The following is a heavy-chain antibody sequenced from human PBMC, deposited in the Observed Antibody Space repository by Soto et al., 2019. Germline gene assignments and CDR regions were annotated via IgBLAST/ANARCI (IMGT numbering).Heavy chain of an antibody. CDR3: ARIVGQQPDS. Sequence: QVQLQQSGPGLVKPSQTLSLTCAISGDSVSSNTAAWNWIRQSPSRGLERLGRTYYRSKWYSDSAVSVKSRITINPDTSKNPFSLQLNSVTPEDTAVYYCARIVGQQPDSWGQGTLVTVSS. V-gene: IGHV6-1*01. D-gene: IGHD2-21*01. CDR2: TYYRSKWYS. CDR1: GDSVSSNTAA. J-gene: IGHJ4*02.